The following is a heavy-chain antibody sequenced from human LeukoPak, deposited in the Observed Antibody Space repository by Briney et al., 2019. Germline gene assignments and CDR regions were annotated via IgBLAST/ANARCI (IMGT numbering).Heavy chain of an antibody. V-gene: IGHV3-30*02. CDR2: IRYDGSNK. J-gene: IGHJ6*03. D-gene: IGHD5-18*01. CDR3: ARDIKVFKGYSYGYYYYYMDV. CDR1: GFTFSSYG. Sequence: AGGSLRLSCAASGFTFSSYGMHWVRQAPGKGLEWVAFIRYDGSNKYYADSVKGRFTISRDNAKNSLYLQMNSLRAEDTAVYYCARDIKVFKGYSYGYYYYYMDVWGKGTTVTVSS.